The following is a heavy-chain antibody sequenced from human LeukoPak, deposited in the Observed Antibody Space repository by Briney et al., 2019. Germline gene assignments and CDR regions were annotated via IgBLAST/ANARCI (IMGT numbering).Heavy chain of an antibody. Sequence: SETLSLTCTVSGGSISGSSYSWGWIRQPPGKGLEWIGSIFYSGSTYYNPSLKSRVTISLDTSKNQFSLKVSSVTAADTAVYYCARHNKAFDIWGQGTMVTVSS. D-gene: IGHD2/OR15-2a*01. CDR1: GGSISGSSYS. CDR3: ARHNKAFDI. J-gene: IGHJ3*02. CDR2: IFYSGST. V-gene: IGHV4-39*01.